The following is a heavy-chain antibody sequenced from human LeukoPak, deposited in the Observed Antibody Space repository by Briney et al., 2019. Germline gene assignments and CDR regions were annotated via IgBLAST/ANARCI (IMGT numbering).Heavy chain of an antibody. CDR1: GGSISSSNYF. J-gene: IGHJ4*02. CDR3: SRQKGYGSCWYLDY. CDR2: VYYSGST. V-gene: IGHV4-39*01. Sequence: SETLSLTCTVSGGSISSSNYFSGWIRQPRGKGLEWIGSVYYSGSTYYNPSLKSRVTISVDTSKNQFTLKLSSVTAADTAVYYCSRQKGYGSCWYLDYRGQGTLVTVSS. D-gene: IGHD6-19*01.